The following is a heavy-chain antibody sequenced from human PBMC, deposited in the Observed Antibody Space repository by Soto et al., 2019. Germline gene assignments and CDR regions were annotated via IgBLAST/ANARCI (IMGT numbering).Heavy chain of an antibody. V-gene: IGHV4-34*01. CDR1: GGTCVDLD. CDR3: ARGLFMVRGPPNDY. CDR2: INHSGST. Sequence: LLPLPVRWAVYGGTCVDLDGSWIRKHPGKGLEWIGEINHSGSTNYNPSLKSRVTISVDTSKNQFSLKLSSVTAADTAVYYCARGLFMVRGPPNDYWGQGTLVTVSS. D-gene: IGHD3-10*01. J-gene: IGHJ4*02.